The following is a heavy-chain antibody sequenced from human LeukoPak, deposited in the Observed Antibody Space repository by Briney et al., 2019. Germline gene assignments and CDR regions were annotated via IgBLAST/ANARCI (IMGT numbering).Heavy chain of an antibody. J-gene: IGHJ4*02. V-gene: IGHV5-10-1*01. CDR1: GYSFTSYW. D-gene: IGHD3-22*01. CDR3: ARRRKAYDSSGYYLYYFDY. CDR2: IDPSDSYT. Sequence: GESLQISCKGSGYSFTSYWISWVRQMPGKGLEWMGRIDPSDSYTNYSPSFQGHVTISADKSISTAYLQGSSLKASDTAMYYCARRRKAYDSSGYYLYYFDYWGQGTLVTVSS.